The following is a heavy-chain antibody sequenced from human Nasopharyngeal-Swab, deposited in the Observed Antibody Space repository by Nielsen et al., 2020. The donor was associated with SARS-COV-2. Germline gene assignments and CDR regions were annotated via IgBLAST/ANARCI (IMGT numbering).Heavy chain of an antibody. J-gene: IGHJ5*02. CDR2: ISIYNGHT. CDR3: ARVSPPPYYYGSGSNWFDP. Sequence: ASVKVSCKASGYTFTSYGITWVRQAPGQGLEWMGWISIYNGHTKYAQTLQGRVTMTTDTSTSTAYMELNSLRSDDTAVYYCARVSPPPYYYGSGSNWFDPWGQGTLVTVSS. CDR1: GYTFTSYG. V-gene: IGHV1-18*01. D-gene: IGHD3-10*01.